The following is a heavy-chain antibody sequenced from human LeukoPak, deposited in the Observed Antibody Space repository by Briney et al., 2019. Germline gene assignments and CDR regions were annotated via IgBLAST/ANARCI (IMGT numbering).Heavy chain of an antibody. D-gene: IGHD3-22*01. V-gene: IGHV3-23*01. CDR3: AKGALYYYDSSGYSDY. CDR2: ISGSGGST. Sequence: GGSLRLSCAASGFTFSSYAMSWVRLAPGKGLEWVSAISGSGGSTYHADSVKGRFTISRDNSKNTLYLQMNSLRAEDTAVYYCAKGALYYYDSSGYSDYWGQGTLVTVSS. J-gene: IGHJ4*02. CDR1: GFTFSSYA.